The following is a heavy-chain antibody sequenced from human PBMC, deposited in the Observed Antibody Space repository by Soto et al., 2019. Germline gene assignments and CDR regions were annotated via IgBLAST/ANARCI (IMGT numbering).Heavy chain of an antibody. J-gene: IGHJ6*03. Sequence: QVQLVESGGGVVQPGRSLRLSCAASGFTFRGYGIHWVRQAPGKGLEWVAVISSDGTNEYYADSVKGRFTISRDNSKNTLYLQMNSLRADDTAVSYCAKDLGGYYYYYYMDVWGKGTTVTVSS. CDR1: GFTFRGYG. CDR3: AKDLGGYYYYYYMDV. V-gene: IGHV3-30*18. CDR2: ISSDGTNE.